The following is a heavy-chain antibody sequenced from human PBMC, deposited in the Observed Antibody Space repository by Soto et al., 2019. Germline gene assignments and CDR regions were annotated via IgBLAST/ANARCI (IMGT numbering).Heavy chain of an antibody. CDR2: IYPGDSEI. Sequence: GASLKISSSVSGYTITNYCICWVRQLRGKGLEWMGIIYPGDSEIRYTPSFQGQVTISADKSIRTAYLHWNSLKASDTAMYYCARGESVRGVIRWFDPWGQGTLVTVSS. V-gene: IGHV5-51*01. J-gene: IGHJ5*02. CDR1: GYTITNYC. CDR3: ARGESVRGVIRWFDP. D-gene: IGHD3-10*01.